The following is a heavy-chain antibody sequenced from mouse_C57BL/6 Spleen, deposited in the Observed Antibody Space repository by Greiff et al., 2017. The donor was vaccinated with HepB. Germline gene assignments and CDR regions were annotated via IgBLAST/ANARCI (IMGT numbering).Heavy chain of an antibody. CDR2: INPGSGGT. V-gene: IGHV1-54*01. CDR3: ARSGYYYGSSPFAY. D-gene: IGHD1-1*01. Sequence: VQLQQSGAELVRPGTSVKVSCKASGYAFTNYLIEWVKQRPGQGLEWIGVINPGSGGTNDNEKFKGKATLTADKSSSTAYMQLSSLTSEDSAVYFGARSGYYYGSSPFAYWGQGTLVTVSA. J-gene: IGHJ3*01. CDR1: GYAFTNYL.